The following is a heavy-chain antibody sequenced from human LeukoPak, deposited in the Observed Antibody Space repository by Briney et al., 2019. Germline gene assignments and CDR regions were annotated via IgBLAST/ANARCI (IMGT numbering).Heavy chain of an antibody. V-gene: IGHV3-48*03. Sequence: GGSLRLSCAASGFTFSSYEMNWVRQAPGKGLELVSYISSSGSTIYYADSVKGRFTISRDNAKNSLYLQMNSLRAEDTAVYYCARDYDFWSGYPSLYYYYYGMDVWGQGTTVTVSS. J-gene: IGHJ6*02. CDR1: GFTFSSYE. D-gene: IGHD3-3*01. CDR3: ARDYDFWSGYPSLYYYYYGMDV. CDR2: ISSSGSTI.